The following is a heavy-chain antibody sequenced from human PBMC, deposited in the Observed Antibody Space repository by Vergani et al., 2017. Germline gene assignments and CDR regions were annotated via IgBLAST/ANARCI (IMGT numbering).Heavy chain of an antibody. Sequence: EVQLVESGGGLVQPGGSLRLSCAASGFTVSSNYMSWVRQAPGKGLEWVSVIYSGGSTYYADSVKGRFTISRDNSKNTLYLQMNSLRAEDTAVYYCAKGIIVGATEPFDYWGQGTLVTVSS. D-gene: IGHD1-26*01. CDR3: AKGIIVGATEPFDY. CDR2: IYSGGST. V-gene: IGHV3-53*01. J-gene: IGHJ4*02. CDR1: GFTVSSNY.